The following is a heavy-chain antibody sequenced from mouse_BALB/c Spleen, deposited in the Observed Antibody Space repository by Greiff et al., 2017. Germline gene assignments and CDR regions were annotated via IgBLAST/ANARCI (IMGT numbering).Heavy chain of an antibody. CDR3: ARDLPYAMDY. J-gene: IGHJ4*01. Sequence: EVKLVESGGGLVKPGGSLKLSCAASGFTFSSYAMSWVRQSPEKRLEWVAEISSGGSYTYYPDTVTGRFTIPRDNAKNTLYLEMSSLRSEDTAMYYCARDLPYAMDYWGQGTSVTVSS. V-gene: IGHV5-9-4*01. CDR1: GFTFSSYA. CDR2: ISSGGSYT.